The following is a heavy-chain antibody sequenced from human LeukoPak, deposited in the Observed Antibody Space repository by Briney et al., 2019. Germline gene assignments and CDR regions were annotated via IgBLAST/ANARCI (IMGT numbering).Heavy chain of an antibody. CDR1: GFTSWSSA. Sequence: GGSLKLSCAASGFTSWSSAVHWVRQASGKGLEWVGRIRSRSNDYATAYAASVEGRFTISRDDSKNMAFLQMSSLTTEDTAVYYCTRTVDIVVTYYMDAWGKGTTVTVSS. D-gene: IGHD2-21*01. J-gene: IGHJ6*03. CDR3: TRTVDIVVTYYMDA. V-gene: IGHV3-73*01. CDR2: IRSRSNDYAT.